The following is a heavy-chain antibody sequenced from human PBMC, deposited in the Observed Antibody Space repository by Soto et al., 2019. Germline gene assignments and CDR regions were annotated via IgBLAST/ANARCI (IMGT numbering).Heavy chain of an antibody. D-gene: IGHD6-13*01. CDR1: AGSVSGDTHY. Sequence: QAQLQESGPGPVKPSETLSLTCTVSAGSVSGDTHYWSWIRQPPGKGLEWIGYIYNSGSTNYNPSLKSRVTISVDTSKNQFSLKLGSVTAADTAVYYCARGYRTSWYWFDLWGRGTLVTVSS. CDR2: IYNSGST. V-gene: IGHV4-61*01. J-gene: IGHJ2*01. CDR3: ARGYRTSWYWFDL.